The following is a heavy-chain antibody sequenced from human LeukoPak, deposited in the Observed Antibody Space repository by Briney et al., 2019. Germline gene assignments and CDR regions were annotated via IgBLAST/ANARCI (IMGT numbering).Heavy chain of an antibody. CDR3: ARDYSSTSHYYYYGMDV. Sequence: SPSETPSLTCTVSGGSISSYYRSWIRQPPGKGLEWIGYIYYSGSTNYNPSLKSRVTISVDTSKNQFSLKLSSVTAADTAVYYCARDYSSTSHYYYYGMDVWGQGTTVTVSS. V-gene: IGHV4-59*01. CDR1: GGSISSYY. J-gene: IGHJ6*02. CDR2: IYYSGST. D-gene: IGHD2-2*01.